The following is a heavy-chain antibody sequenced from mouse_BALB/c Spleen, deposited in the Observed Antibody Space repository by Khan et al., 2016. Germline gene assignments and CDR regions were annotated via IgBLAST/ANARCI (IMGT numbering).Heavy chain of an antibody. D-gene: IGHD2-4*01. Sequence: QVQLKESGPGLVAPSQSLSITCTVSGFSLTGYGVNWVRQPSGKGLEWLGKIWGDGRTDYNSALKSRVSISKDKSKSQVYVKMNSLQTDDPAHHSCSIDYDGFANLGQGTLVIVSA. CDR3: SIDYDGFAN. CDR1: GFSLTGYG. J-gene: IGHJ3*01. V-gene: IGHV2-6-7*01. CDR2: IWGDGRT.